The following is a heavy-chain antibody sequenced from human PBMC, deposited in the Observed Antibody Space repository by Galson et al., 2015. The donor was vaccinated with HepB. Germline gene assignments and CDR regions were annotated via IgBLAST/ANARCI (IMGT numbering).Heavy chain of an antibody. V-gene: IGHV4-31*03. CDR2: IYYSGST. Sequence: TLSLTCTVSGGSISSGGYYWSWIRQHPGEGLEWIGYIYYSGSTYYNPSLKSRVTISVDTSKNQFSLKLSSVTAADTAVYYCARDSDGDVHFDYWGQGTLVTVSS. CDR3: ARDSDGDVHFDY. J-gene: IGHJ4*02. D-gene: IGHD4-17*01. CDR1: GGSISSGGYY.